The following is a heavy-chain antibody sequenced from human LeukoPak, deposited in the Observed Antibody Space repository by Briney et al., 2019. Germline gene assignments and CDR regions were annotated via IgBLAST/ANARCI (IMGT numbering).Heavy chain of an antibody. J-gene: IGHJ6*02. CDR3: ASVYKHGMDV. CDR1: GGSFSSYA. CDR2: IIPIFGTA. V-gene: IGHV1-69*13. D-gene: IGHD5-24*01. Sequence: SVKVSCKASGGSFSSYAISWVRQAPGQGLEWMGGIIPIFGTANYAQKFQGRVTITADESTSTAYMELSSLRSEDTAVYYCASVYKHGMDVWGQGTTVIVSS.